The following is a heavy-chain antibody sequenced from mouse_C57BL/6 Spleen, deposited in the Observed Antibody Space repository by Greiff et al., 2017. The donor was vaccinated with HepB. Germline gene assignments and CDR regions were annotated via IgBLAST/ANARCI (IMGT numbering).Heavy chain of an antibody. J-gene: IGHJ3*01. CDR1: GYTFTDYE. CDR3: TRSDPPGFAY. Sequence: QVQLKESGAELVRPGASVTLSCKASGYTFTDYEMHWVKQTPVHGLEWIGAIDPETGGTAYNQKFKGKAILTADKSSSTAYMELRSLTSEDSAVYYCTRSDPPGFAYLGQGTLVTVSA. V-gene: IGHV1-15*01. CDR2: IDPETGGT.